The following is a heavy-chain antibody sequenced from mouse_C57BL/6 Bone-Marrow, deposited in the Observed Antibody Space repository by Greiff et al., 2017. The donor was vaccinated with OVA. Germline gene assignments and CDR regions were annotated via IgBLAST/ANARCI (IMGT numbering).Heavy chain of an antibody. D-gene: IGHD3-2*02. CDR3: ARKGQLRPYYYAMDY. Sequence: VKLEESGPGLVAPSQSLSITCTVSGFSLPSYAISWVRQPPGTGLAWLGVIWTGGGTNYNSALTSRLSISKDNSKSQVFLKMNSLQTDDTARYDCARKGQLRPYYYAMDYWGQGTSVTVSS. CDR2: IWTGGGT. J-gene: IGHJ4*01. V-gene: IGHV2-9-1*01. CDR1: GFSLPSYA.